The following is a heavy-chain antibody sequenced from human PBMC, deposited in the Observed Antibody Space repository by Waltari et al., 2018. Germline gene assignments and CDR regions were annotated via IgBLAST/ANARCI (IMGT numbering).Heavy chain of an antibody. CDR3: ARTTSRNTGWFDP. CDR1: GGSFSGYY. CDR2: INRSGST. J-gene: IGHJ5*02. D-gene: IGHD3-10*01. V-gene: IGHV4-34*01. Sequence: QVQLQQWGAGLLRPSETLSLTCAVSGGSFSGYYWSWIRQPPGQGLQWIGEINRSGSTNSNPSLRSRVSISVDTSKDQFSLKLNSVTAADTAVYYCARTTSRNTGWFDPWGQGALVTVSS.